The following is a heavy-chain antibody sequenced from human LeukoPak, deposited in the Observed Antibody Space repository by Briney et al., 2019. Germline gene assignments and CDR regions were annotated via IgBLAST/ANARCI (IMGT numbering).Heavy chain of an antibody. CDR2: ISSSSSYI. V-gene: IGHV3-21*01. Sequence: GGSLRLSCAASGFTFSSYSMTWVRQAPGKGLEWVSSISSSSSYIYYADSVKGRFTISRDNAKNSLYLQMNSLRAEDTAVYYCARASNPRIQLWLTDYFDYWGQGTLVTVSS. CDR3: ARASNPRIQLWLTDYFDY. CDR1: GFTFSSYS. J-gene: IGHJ4*02. D-gene: IGHD5-18*01.